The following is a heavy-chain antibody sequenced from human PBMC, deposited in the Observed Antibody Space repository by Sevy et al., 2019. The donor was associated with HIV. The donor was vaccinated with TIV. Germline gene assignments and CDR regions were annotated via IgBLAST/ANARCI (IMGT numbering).Heavy chain of an antibody. V-gene: IGHV3-53*01. CDR3: AVVAEGY. CDR1: GFTFSSYS. J-gene: IGHJ4*02. CDR2: LYRDA. Sequence: GGSLRLSCAASGFTFSSYSMNWVRQAPGKGLEWVSVLYRDAYYADSVKGRFTISRDNSKNTLYLQMNSLRPEDTAVYYCAVVAEGYWGQGTLVTVSS. D-gene: IGHD6-13*01.